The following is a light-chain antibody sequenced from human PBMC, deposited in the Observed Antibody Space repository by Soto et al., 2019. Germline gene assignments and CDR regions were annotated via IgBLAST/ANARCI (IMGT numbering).Light chain of an antibody. CDR3: QQYYTYPLT. Sequence: AIRMTQSPSSFSAFTGDRVTITCRASQGITSYVAWYQQKPGKAPKILISAASTLQSGVPSRFSGSGSGTDFTLAITSLQSEDVATYYCQQYYTYPLTVGGGTKVEIK. CDR1: QGITSY. J-gene: IGKJ4*01. CDR2: AAS. V-gene: IGKV1-8*01.